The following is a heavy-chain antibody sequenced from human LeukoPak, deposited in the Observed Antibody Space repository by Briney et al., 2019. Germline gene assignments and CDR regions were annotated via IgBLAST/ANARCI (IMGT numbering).Heavy chain of an antibody. J-gene: IGHJ6*02. CDR1: GYSISSGYF. Sequence: PSETLSLTCIVSGYSISSGYFWGWIRQPPGKGLEWIGNIHHSGSTYYNPSLKSRVTISVDTSKNQLSLKLSSVTAADTAVYYCARERIAVAGPYYYYGMDVWGQGTTVTVSS. CDR2: IHHSGST. V-gene: IGHV4-38-2*02. CDR3: ARERIAVAGPYYYYGMDV. D-gene: IGHD6-19*01.